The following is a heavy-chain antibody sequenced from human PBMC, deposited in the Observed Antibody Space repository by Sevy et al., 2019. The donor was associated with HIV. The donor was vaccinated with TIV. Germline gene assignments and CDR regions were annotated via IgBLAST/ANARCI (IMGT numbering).Heavy chain of an antibody. Sequence: SETLSLTCTVSGGSISSSSNYWGWIRQPPGKGLEWIGSIYYSGSTYYNPSLKSRVTISVDTSKTQFSLRLSSVTAADTDVYYCAGRLGSGWNNPGMDVWGQGTTVTVSS. D-gene: IGHD6-19*01. CDR2: IYYSGST. J-gene: IGHJ6*02. CDR1: GGSISSSSNY. CDR3: AGRLGSGWNNPGMDV. V-gene: IGHV4-39*01.